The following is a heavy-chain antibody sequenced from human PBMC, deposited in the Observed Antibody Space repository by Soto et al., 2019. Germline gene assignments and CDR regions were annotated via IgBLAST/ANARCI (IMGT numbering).Heavy chain of an antibody. V-gene: IGHV4-59*01. CDR2: IYYSGST. CDR3: ARGRRQCDY. CDR1: GGSISSYY. J-gene: IGHJ4*02. D-gene: IGHD4-4*01. Sequence: PSETLSLTCTVSGGSISSYYWSWIRQPPGKGLEWIGYIYYSGSTNYNPSLKSRVTISVDTSKNQFSLKLSSVTAADTAVYYCARGRRQCDYWGQGTLVTVSS.